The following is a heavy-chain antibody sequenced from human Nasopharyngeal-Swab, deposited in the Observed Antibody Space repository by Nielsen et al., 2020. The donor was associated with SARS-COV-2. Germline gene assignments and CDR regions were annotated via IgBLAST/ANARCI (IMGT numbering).Heavy chain of an antibody. CDR2: ISSSSSYI. CDR1: GFTFSSYS. D-gene: IGHD3-9*01. J-gene: IGHJ4*02. CDR3: ARDRALRYFEGLDY. Sequence: GEALKISWSASGFTFSSYSMNWVRQAPGKGLEWVSSISSSSSYIYYANSLKGRFTISRDNAKNSLYLQMDSLRAEDTAVYYCARDRALRYFEGLDYWGQGTLVTVSS. V-gene: IGHV3-21*01.